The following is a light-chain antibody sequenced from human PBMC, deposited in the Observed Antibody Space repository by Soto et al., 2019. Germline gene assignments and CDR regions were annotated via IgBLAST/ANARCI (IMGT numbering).Light chain of an antibody. CDR3: QKYNNWPYT. CDR1: QSVSSN. V-gene: IGKV3-15*01. Sequence: EIVMTQSPATLSVSPGERATLSCRASQSVSSNLAWYQQKPGQAPRLLIYGASTRATGIPGRFSGSESGTEFTLTISSLPSEDFAVYYCQKYNNWPYTCGQGTKMEIK. J-gene: IGKJ2*01. CDR2: GAS.